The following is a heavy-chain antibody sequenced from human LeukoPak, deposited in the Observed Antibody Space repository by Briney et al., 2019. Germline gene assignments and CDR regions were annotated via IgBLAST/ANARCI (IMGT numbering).Heavy chain of an antibody. D-gene: IGHD4-17*01. V-gene: IGHV3-21*01. CDR1: GFTFSTYS. J-gene: IGHJ2*01. CDR3: AREGYGDYAALGYFDL. Sequence: SGGSLRLSCAASGFTFSTYSMNWVRQAPGKGLEWVSSISSGSSYIHYADSVKGRFTISRDNAKNSLYLQMNSLRVEDTAVYYCAREGYGDYAALGYFDLWGRGTLVTVSS. CDR2: ISSGSSYI.